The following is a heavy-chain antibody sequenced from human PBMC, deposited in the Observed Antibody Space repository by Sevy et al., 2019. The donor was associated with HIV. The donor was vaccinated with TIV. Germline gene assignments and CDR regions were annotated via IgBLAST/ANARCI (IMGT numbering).Heavy chain of an antibody. J-gene: IGHJ6*02. D-gene: IGHD3-16*01. CDR3: AKNRPPGGSYFSRHAMDV. CDR1: GFIFRDFT. CDR2: ISHDGSYR. V-gene: IGHV3-30*18. Sequence: GGSLRLSCAVAGFIFRDFTMHWVRHVPGKGLEWVALISHDGSYRRFVDSVRGRFSMSRDNSNNVMYLQMNGLSIEDTAVYYCAKNRPPGGSYFSRHAMDVWGRGTTVTVSS.